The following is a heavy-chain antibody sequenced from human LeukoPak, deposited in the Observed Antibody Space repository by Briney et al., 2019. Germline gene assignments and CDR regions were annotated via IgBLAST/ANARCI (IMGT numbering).Heavy chain of an antibody. Sequence: PGGSLRLSCAASGFTVSSNYMSWVRQAPGKGLEWVSVIYSGGSTYYADSVKGRFTTSRDNSKNTLYLQMNSLRAEDTAVYYCATSPRGILWFGELPALSYWGQGTLVTVSS. CDR3: ATSPRGILWFGELPALSY. V-gene: IGHV3-66*01. D-gene: IGHD3-10*01. CDR2: IYSGGST. J-gene: IGHJ4*02. CDR1: GFTVSSNY.